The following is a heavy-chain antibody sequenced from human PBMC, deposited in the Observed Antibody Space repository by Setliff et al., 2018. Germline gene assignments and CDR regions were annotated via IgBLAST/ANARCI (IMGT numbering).Heavy chain of an antibody. J-gene: IGHJ5*02. CDR2: INPNNGGT. D-gene: IGHD3-3*01. V-gene: IGHV1-2*06. CDR3: VREGLSFGPGCCPNWLDP. CDR1: GYTFTDHY. Sequence: GASVKVSCKASGYTFTDHYLYWVRQAPGQGLECIGRINPNNGGTNYAQKFQGRVTLTRDTSITTVYMELSTLTSDDTAVYYCVREGLSFGPGCCPNWLDPWGQGTLVTVSS.